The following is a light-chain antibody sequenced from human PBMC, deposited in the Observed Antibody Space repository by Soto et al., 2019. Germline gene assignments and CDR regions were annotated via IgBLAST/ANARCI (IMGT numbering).Light chain of an antibody. Sequence: QSALTQPASVSGSPGQSITISCTGTSSDVGGYNYVSWYQQHPGKAPKVMIHDVSNRPSGVSNRFSGSKSGNTASLTISGLQAEDEADYYCSSYRRSSTVVFGGGTKLTVL. V-gene: IGLV2-14*03. CDR1: SSDVGGYNY. J-gene: IGLJ2*01. CDR2: DVS. CDR3: SSYRRSSTVV.